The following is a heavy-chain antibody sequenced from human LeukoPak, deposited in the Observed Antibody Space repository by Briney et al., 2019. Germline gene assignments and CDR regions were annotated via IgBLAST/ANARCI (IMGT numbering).Heavy chain of an antibody. CDR2: IYPGDSDT. D-gene: IGHD6-6*01. CDR1: GYSFTSYW. J-gene: IGHJ4*02. CDR3: ARTNMPAREGTYFDY. Sequence: GESLQISCKDSGYSFTSYWIGWVRQMPGKGLDWMGIIYPGDSDTRYSPSFQGQVTISADKSISTAYLQWSSLKASDTAIYYCARTNMPAREGTYFDYWGQGTLVTVSS. V-gene: IGHV5-51*01.